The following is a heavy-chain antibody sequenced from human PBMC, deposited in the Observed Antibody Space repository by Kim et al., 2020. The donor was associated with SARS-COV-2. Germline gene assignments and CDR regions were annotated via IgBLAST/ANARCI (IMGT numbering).Heavy chain of an antibody. CDR3: AKHLYDSSGYYYSGVDY. D-gene: IGHD3-22*01. Sequence: VKGRFTISRDNSKNSLYLQMNSLRNEDTALYYCAKHLYDSSGYYYSGVDYWGQGTLVTVSS. J-gene: IGHJ4*02. V-gene: IGHV3-43*01.